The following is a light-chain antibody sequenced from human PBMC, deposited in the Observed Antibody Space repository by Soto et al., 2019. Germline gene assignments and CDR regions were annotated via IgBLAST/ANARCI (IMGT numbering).Light chain of an antibody. V-gene: IGKV3-11*01. CDR2: GAS. CDR1: QTVSTN. J-gene: IGKJ5*01. Sequence: EIVLTQAPATMSVSPGERGTLSCRASQTVSTNLAWYQHKPGQAPRLVISGASTRAAGIPARFSGSGSGTDFTLTISSLEPEDFAVYYCQQRSDWPPITFGQGTRLEIK. CDR3: QQRSDWPPIT.